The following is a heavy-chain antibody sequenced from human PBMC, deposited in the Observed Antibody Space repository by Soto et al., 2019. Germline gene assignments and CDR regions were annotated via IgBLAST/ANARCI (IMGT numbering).Heavy chain of an antibody. D-gene: IGHD3-16*01. V-gene: IGHV5-51*01. CDR3: ARHDGGRFYYYYGMDI. Sequence: GESLKISCKGSGYNFTTSWIGWVRQIPGKGLEWMGIIYPHDSGTRYSPSFKGQVTISADKSINTAYLQWTSLKASDTAIYYCARHDGGRFYYYYGMDIRGQGTAVTVSS. CDR2: IYPHDSGT. J-gene: IGHJ6*02. CDR1: GYNFTTSW.